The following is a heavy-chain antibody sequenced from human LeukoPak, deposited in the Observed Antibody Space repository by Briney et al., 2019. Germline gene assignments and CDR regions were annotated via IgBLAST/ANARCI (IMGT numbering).Heavy chain of an antibody. V-gene: IGHV1-2*06. CDR3: TREYDSSFGPAFDI. CDR2: INPNSGGT. J-gene: IGHJ3*02. CDR1: GYTFTGYY. D-gene: IGHD3-22*01. Sequence: GASVKVSCKXSGYTFTGYYMHWVRQAPRQGLEWMGRINPNSGGTNYAQKFQGRVTMTRDTSISTAYMELSRLRSDDTAVYYCTREYDSSFGPAFDIWGQGTMVTVSS.